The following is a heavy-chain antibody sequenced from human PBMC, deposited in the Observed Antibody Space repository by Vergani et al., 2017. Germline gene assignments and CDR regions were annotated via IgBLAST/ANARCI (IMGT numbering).Heavy chain of an antibody. D-gene: IGHD3-9*01. CDR2: IYHSGST. CDR1: GYSISSGYY. J-gene: IGHJ4*02. CDR3: ARGSYDILTALFDY. Sequence: QVQLQESGPGLVKPSETLSLTCTVSGYSISSGYYWGWIRQPPGKGLEWIGSIYHSGSTYYNPSLKSLVTISVYTSKNQFSLKLSSVTAADTAVYYCARGSYDILTALFDYWGQGTLVTVSS. V-gene: IGHV4-38-2*02.